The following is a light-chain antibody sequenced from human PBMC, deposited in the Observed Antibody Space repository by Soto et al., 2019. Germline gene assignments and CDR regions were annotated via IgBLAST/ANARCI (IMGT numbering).Light chain of an antibody. CDR1: QTISSW. CDR3: QQYNSYSYWT. J-gene: IGKJ1*01. CDR2: KAS. Sequence: DIQMTHSPSTLSGSVWDRVTMTWRASQTISSWLAWYQQKPGKAPKLLIYKASTLKSGVPSRFSGSGSGTEFTLTISSLQPDDFATYYCQQYNSYSYWTFGQGTRVDI. V-gene: IGKV1-5*03.